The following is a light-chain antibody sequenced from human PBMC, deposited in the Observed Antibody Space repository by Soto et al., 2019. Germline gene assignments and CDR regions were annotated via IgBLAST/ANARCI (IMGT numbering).Light chain of an antibody. CDR2: GTT. V-gene: IGLV1-40*01. J-gene: IGLJ1*01. Sequence: QSVLTQPPSVSGAPGQRVTISCTGSSSNIGAGYDVHWYQQLPGTAPKLIIYGTTNRPSGVPDRFSGSKSGTSASLAITGLQAEVEADYYCQSYDGALSGSYVFGIGTKLTVL. CDR3: QSYDGALSGSYV. CDR1: SSNIGAGYD.